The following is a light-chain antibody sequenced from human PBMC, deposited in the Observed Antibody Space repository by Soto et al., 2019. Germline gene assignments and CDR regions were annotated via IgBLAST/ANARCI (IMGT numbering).Light chain of an antibody. CDR2: VAS. V-gene: IGKV3-15*01. CDR3: QQFNNWPHT. J-gene: IGKJ2*01. CDR1: QSVNQK. Sequence: EIVLTQSPSTLSVSPGDRVTLSCRASQSVNQKLGWYQQKPGQAPRLLIYVASYRATGIPARFSGSGSGTEYTLTISNLQAEDFAVYYCQQFNNWPHTFGQGTRLEIK.